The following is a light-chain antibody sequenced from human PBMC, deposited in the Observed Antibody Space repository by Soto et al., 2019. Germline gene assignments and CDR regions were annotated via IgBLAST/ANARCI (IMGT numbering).Light chain of an antibody. J-gene: IGKJ2*01. CDR3: QQYGGSPYT. CDR2: GAS. Sequence: EIVLTQSPGTLSLSPGGRATLSYSASQSVRSNYLAWYQQKPGQAPRLLIYGASSRATGIPDRFSGTGSGIDFTLTISRLEPEDFAVYYCQQYGGSPYTFGQGTKLEIK. V-gene: IGKV3-20*01. CDR1: QSVRSNY.